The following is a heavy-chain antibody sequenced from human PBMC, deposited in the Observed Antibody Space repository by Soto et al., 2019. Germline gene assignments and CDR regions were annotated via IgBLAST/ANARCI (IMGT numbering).Heavy chain of an antibody. J-gene: IGHJ6*03. CDR1: GFTFSSYD. Sequence: GGSLRLSCAASGFTFSSYDMHWVRQATGKGLEWVSAIGTAGDTYYPGSVKGRFTISRENAKNSLYLQMNSLRAGDTAVYYCARGLFTAAYYYYMDVWGKGTTVTVSS. CDR3: ARGLFTAAYYYYMDV. D-gene: IGHD2-2*01. CDR2: IGTAGDT. V-gene: IGHV3-13*01.